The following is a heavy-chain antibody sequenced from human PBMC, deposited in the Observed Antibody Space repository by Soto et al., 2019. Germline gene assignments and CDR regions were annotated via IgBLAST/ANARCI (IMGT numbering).Heavy chain of an antibody. CDR3: ARDHNWGWGYFDY. CDR1: GGSISSYY. D-gene: IGHD7-27*01. Sequence: PSETLSLTCTVSGGSISSYYWSWIRQPPGKGLEWIGYIYYSGSTNYNPSLKSRVTISVDTSKNQFSLKLSSVTAADTAVYYCARDHNWGWGYFDYWGQGTLVTSPQ. V-gene: IGHV4-59*01. CDR2: IYYSGST. J-gene: IGHJ4*02.